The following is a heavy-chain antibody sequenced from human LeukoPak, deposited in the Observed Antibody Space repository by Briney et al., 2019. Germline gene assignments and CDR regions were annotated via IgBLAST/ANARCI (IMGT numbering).Heavy chain of an antibody. CDR2: INPSGGAP. CDR3: ARSYYDSSGYNYWYFDL. V-gene: IGHV1-46*01. D-gene: IGHD3-22*01. J-gene: IGHJ2*01. Sequence: ASVKVSCKASGYTFTGYYMHWVRQAPGQGLEWMGIINPSGGAPTYAQKFQGRVTMTRDMSTSTGYMELSSLRSEDTAVYYCARSYYDSSGYNYWYFDLWGRGTLVTVSS. CDR1: GYTFTGYY.